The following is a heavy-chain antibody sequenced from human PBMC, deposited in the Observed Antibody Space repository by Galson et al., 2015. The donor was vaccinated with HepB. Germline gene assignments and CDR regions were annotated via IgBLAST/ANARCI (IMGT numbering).Heavy chain of an antibody. CDR3: ARPIRSGGSCYPYIAGMDV. D-gene: IGHD2-15*01. Sequence: QSGAEVKKPGESLRISCKGSGYSFTSYWISWVRQMPGKGLEWMGRIDPSDSYTNYSPSFQGHVTISADKSISTAYLQWSSLKASDTAMYYCARPIRSGGSCYPYIAGMDVWGQGTMVTVSS. V-gene: IGHV5-10-1*01. J-gene: IGHJ6*02. CDR1: GYSFTSYW. CDR2: IDPSDSYT.